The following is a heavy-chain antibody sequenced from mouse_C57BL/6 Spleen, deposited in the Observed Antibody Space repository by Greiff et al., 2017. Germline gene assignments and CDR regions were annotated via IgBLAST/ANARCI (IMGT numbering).Heavy chain of an antibody. J-gene: IGHJ2*01. D-gene: IGHD1-1*01. CDR1: GYTFTSYW. CDR3: ARSGGYGSSYGY. V-gene: IGHV1-53*01. CDR2: INPSNGGT. Sequence: VQLQQSGTELVKPGASVKLSCKASGYTFTSYWMPWVKQRPGQGLEWIGNINPSNGGTNYNEKFKSKATLTVDTSSSTAYMQLRSLTSEDSAVYYCARSGGYGSSYGYWGPVTTLTVSS.